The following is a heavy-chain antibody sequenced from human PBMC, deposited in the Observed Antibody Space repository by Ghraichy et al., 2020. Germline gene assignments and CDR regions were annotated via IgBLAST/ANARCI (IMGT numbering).Heavy chain of an antibody. J-gene: IGHJ4*02. Sequence: GGSLRLSCPASGFTFRSCAMHWVCQAPGKGLGWVAVISYDGSNNYYSDSVQGRFTISRDNSTNTLYLQMNSLKAADTAVYYCARGPTTAVTRGDDWGQGTLVIVS. CDR3: ARGPTTAVTRGDD. D-gene: IGHD4-23*01. V-gene: IGHV3-30-3*01. CDR2: ISYDGSNN. CDR1: GFTFRSCA.